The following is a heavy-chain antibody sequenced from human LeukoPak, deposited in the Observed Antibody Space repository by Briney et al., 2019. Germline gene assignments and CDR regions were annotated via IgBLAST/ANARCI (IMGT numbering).Heavy chain of an antibody. Sequence: PGGSLRLSCAASGFTFSSYGMHWVRQAPGKGLEWVAVISYDGSNKYYADSVKGRFTISRDNSKNTLYLQMNSLRAEDTAVYYCAKGPYVYYYDSSGYYKDYWGQGTLVTVSS. J-gene: IGHJ4*02. V-gene: IGHV3-30*18. CDR3: AKGPYVYYYDSSGYYKDY. CDR2: ISYDGSNK. CDR1: GFTFSSYG. D-gene: IGHD3-22*01.